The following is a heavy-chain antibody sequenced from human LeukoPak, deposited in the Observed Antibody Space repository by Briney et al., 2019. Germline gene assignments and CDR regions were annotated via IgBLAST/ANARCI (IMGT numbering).Heavy chain of an antibody. V-gene: IGHV1-2*02. Sequence: AASVTVSCKASGYTFTSYYMHWVRQAPGQGLEWMGWINPNSGGTNYAQKFQGRVTMTRDTSISTAYMELSRLRSDDTAVYYCARDAIFGVVIINNWFDPWGQGTLVTVSS. CDR3: ARDAIFGVVIINNWFDP. CDR1: GYTFTSYY. D-gene: IGHD3-3*01. J-gene: IGHJ5*02. CDR2: INPNSGGT.